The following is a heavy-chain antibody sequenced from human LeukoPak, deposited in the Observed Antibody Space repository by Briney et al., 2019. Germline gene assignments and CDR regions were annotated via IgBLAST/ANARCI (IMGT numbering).Heavy chain of an antibody. V-gene: IGHV4-38-2*01. CDR1: GYSKSRGYD. J-gene: IGHJ6*04. CDR2: IYHSGST. CDR3: ARVIDIPYYYGMDV. Sequence: PSEPVSLNWAVSGYSKSRGYDWGWIRKNQGKGLEWMGSIYHSGSTYYNPSLKSRVTISVDTSKNQFSLKLSSVTAADMAVYYCARVIDIPYYYGMDVWGKGTTVTVSS. D-gene: IGHD3-16*02.